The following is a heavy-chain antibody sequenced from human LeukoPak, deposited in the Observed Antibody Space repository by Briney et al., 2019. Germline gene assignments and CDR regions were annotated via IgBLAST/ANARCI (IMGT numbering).Heavy chain of an antibody. CDR2: INSDESST. CDR3: ARVLLEREAR. Sequence: AGGSLRLSCAASGFTLSGYWMHWVRQAPGKGLEWDSRINSDESSTSYADSVKRRLNIARDNAKNTLYLQMNSLRAEDSAVYYCARVLLEREARWGQGTLVSVLS. J-gene: IGHJ4*02. CDR1: GFTLSGYW. D-gene: IGHD1-1*01. V-gene: IGHV3-74*01.